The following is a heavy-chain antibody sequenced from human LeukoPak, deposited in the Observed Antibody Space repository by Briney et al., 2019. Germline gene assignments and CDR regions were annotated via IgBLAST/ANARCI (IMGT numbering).Heavy chain of an antibody. D-gene: IGHD3-10*01. V-gene: IGHV4-59*08. Sequence: SETLSLTCTVSGGSISSYYWSWIRQPPGKGLEWIGYIYYSGSTNYNPSLKSRVTISVDTSKNQFSLKLSSVTAADTAVYYCARRGITMVRGVMSMDYFDYWGQGTLVTVSS. CDR1: GGSISSYY. CDR2: IYYSGST. J-gene: IGHJ4*02. CDR3: ARRGITMVRGVMSMDYFDY.